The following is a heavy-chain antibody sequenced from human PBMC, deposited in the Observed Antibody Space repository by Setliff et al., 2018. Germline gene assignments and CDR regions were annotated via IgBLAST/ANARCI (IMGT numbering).Heavy chain of an antibody. D-gene: IGHD4-17*01. J-gene: IGHJ4*02. CDR3: ARGQMTTVTPNDY. Sequence: PGGSLRLPCAASGFTFSDYYMSWIRQAPGKGLEWVSYISSSGSSIYYADSVEGRFTISRDNAKNSLYLQMNSLRAEDTAVYYCARGQMTTVTPNDYWGPGTLVT. V-gene: IGHV3-11*04. CDR2: ISSSGSSI. CDR1: GFTFSDYY.